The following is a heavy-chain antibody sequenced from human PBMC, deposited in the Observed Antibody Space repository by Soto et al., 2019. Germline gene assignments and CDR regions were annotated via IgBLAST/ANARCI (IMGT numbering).Heavy chain of an antibody. D-gene: IGHD5-18*01. CDR2: FDPEDGET. Sequence: ASVKVSCKVSGYTLIDLSMHWVRQVPGKGPEWMGGFDPEDGETIYAQKFQDRVTMTEDTSTDTAFMELSSLRSEDTAVYYCAILTPYIYGVGFWFDPWGQGTLVTVSS. V-gene: IGHV1-24*01. CDR3: AILTPYIYGVGFWFDP. CDR1: GYTLIDLS. J-gene: IGHJ5*02.